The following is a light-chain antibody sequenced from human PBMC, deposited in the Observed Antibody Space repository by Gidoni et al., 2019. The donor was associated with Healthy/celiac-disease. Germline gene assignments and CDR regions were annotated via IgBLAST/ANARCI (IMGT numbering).Light chain of an antibody. J-gene: IGLJ2*01. CDR2: EGS. Sequence: QSALTQPASESGSPGQSITISCTGTSSDVGSYNLVSWYQQHPGKAHKLLIYEGSKRPSGVSNRFSGSKSGNTASLTISGLQAEDEADYYCCSYAGSSTVVFGGGTKLTVL. CDR3: CSYAGSSTVV. CDR1: SSDVGSYNL. V-gene: IGLV2-23*01.